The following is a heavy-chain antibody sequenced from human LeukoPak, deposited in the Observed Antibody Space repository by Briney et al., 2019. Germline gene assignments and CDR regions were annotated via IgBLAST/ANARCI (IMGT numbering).Heavy chain of an antibody. CDR2: IYSGGST. Sequence: GGSLRLSCAASGFSFNDAWMNWVRQAPGKGLEWVSVIYSGGSTYYADSVKGRFTISRDNSKNTLYLQMNSLRAEDTAVYYCARDNTMVGASDYWGQGTLVTVSS. CDR1: GFSFNDAW. CDR3: ARDNTMVGASDY. D-gene: IGHD1-26*01. V-gene: IGHV3-53*01. J-gene: IGHJ4*02.